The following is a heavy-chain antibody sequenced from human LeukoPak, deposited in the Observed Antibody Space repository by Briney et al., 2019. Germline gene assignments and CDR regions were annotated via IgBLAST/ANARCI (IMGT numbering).Heavy chain of an antibody. V-gene: IGHV3-48*03. J-gene: IGHJ4*02. CDR2: ISSSGSTI. CDR1: GFTFSSYE. D-gene: IGHD5-18*01. CDR3: ACGGYSYGYVVPFDY. Sequence: GGSLRLSCAASGFTFSSYEMNWVRQAPGKGLEWVSYISSSGSTIYYADSVKGRFTISRDNAKNSLYLQMNSLRAEDTAVYYCACGGYSYGYVVPFDYWGQGTLVTVSS.